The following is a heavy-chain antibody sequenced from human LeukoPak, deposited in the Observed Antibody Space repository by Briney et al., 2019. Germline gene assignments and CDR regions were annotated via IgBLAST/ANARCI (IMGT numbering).Heavy chain of an antibody. D-gene: IGHD6-19*01. Sequence: GGSLRLSCAASGFTFSSYAMLWVRQAPGKGLEWVAVISYDGSNKYYADSVKGRFTISRDNSKNTLYLQMNSLRAEDTAVYYCATEAGAAPDWYFDLWGRGTLVTVSS. CDR2: ISYDGSNK. CDR1: GFTFSSYA. V-gene: IGHV3-30-3*01. J-gene: IGHJ2*01. CDR3: ATEAGAAPDWYFDL.